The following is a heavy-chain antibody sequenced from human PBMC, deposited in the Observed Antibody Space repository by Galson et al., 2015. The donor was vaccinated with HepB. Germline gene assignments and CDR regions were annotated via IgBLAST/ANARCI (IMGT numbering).Heavy chain of an antibody. J-gene: IGHJ5*02. Sequence: SVKVSCKASGGTFSSYAISWVRQAPGQGLEWMGGIIPIFGTANYAQKFQGRVTITADESTSTAYMELSSLRSEDTAVYYCARGYCSGGSCYPHNWFDPWGQGTLVTVSS. D-gene: IGHD2-15*01. CDR3: ARGYCSGGSCYPHNWFDP. CDR2: IIPIFGTA. V-gene: IGHV1-69*13. CDR1: GGTFSSYA.